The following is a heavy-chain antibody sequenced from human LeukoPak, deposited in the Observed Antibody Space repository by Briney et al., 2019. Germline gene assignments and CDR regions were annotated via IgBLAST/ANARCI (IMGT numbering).Heavy chain of an antibody. V-gene: IGHV4-39*01. CDR1: GGSISSSSYY. J-gene: IGHJ4*02. D-gene: IGHD2-15*01. Sequence: SETLSLTCTVSGGSISSSSYYWGWIRQPPGKGLEWIGEINHSGSTNYNPSLKSRVTISVDTSKNQFSLKLSSVTAADTAVYYCARHRWSKYYFDYWGQGTLVTVSS. CDR3: ARHRWSKYYFDY. CDR2: INHSGST.